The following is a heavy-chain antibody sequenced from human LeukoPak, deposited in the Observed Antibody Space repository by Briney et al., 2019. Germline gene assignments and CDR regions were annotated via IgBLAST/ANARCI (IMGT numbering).Heavy chain of an antibody. J-gene: IGHJ4*02. CDR3: ARVSFHPYGSGSYYSY. CDR2: INWNGGST. CDR1: GFTFDDYG. D-gene: IGHD3-10*01. V-gene: IGHV3-20*04. Sequence: GGSLRLSCAASGFTFDDYGMSWVRQAPGKGLEWVSGINWNGGSTGYADSVKGRFTISRDNAKNSLYLQMNSLRAEDTAVYYCARVSFHPYGSGSYYSYWGQGTLVTVSS.